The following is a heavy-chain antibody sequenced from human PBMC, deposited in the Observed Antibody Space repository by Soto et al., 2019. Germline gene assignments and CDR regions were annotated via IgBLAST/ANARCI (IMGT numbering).Heavy chain of an antibody. J-gene: IGHJ6*02. Sequence: GGSLRLSCTASGFTFGDYAMSWFRQAPGKGLEWVGFIRSKAYGGTTEYAASVKGRFTISRDDSKSIAYLQMNSLKTEDTAVYYCTRALGSSGWYYYYYYGMDVWGQGNPVTVS. V-gene: IGHV3-49*03. D-gene: IGHD6-19*01. CDR2: IRSKAYGGTT. CDR1: GFTFGDYA. CDR3: TRALGSSGWYYYYYYGMDV.